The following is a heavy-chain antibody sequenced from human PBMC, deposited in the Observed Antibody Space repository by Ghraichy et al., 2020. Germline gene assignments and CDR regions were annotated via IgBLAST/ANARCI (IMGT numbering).Heavy chain of an antibody. V-gene: IGHV4-39*01. Sequence: SETLSLTCTVSDGSINSGNSYWAWIRQPPGKGLEWIGNIYSSENIDYSGTTYYNPSLKSRVTISVDTSKNQFSLRVSSVTAADTAVYYCAANLLVAQDNGWFAPWGQGTLVTVSS. CDR3: AANLLVAQDNGWFAP. CDR1: DGSINSGNSY. CDR2: IYSSENIDYSGTT. J-gene: IGHJ5*02. D-gene: IGHD2-15*01.